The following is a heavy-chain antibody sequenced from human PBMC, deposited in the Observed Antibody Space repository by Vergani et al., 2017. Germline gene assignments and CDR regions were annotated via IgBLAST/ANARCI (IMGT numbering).Heavy chain of an antibody. V-gene: IGHV1-46*01. CDR3: ARRLGYDSPFDY. CDR2: INPSGGST. J-gene: IGHJ4*02. CDR1: GYTFTSYY. Sequence: QVQLVQSGAEVKKPGASVKVSCKASGYTFTSYYMHWVRQAPGQGLEWMGIINPSGGSTSYAQKFQGRVTMTRDTSTSTVYMELSSLKSDDAAIYYCARRLGYDSPFDYWGQGTLVTVSS. D-gene: IGHD3-3*01.